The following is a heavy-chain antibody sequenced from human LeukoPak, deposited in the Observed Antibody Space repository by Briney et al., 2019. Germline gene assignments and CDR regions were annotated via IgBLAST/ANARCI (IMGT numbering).Heavy chain of an antibody. J-gene: IGHJ4*02. CDR2: IYYSGST. V-gene: IGHV4-59*01. D-gene: IGHD1-26*01. CDR1: GGSISSYY. Sequence: SETLSLTCTVSGGSISSYYWSWIRQPPGKGLEWIGYIYYSGSTNYNPSLKSRVTISVDASKNQFSLKLSSVTAADTAVYYCARDGGSYQSPFDYWGQGTPVTVSS. CDR3: ARDGGSYQSPFDY.